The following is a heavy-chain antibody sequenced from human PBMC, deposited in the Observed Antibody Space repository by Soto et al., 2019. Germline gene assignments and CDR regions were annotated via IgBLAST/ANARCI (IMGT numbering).Heavy chain of an antibody. D-gene: IGHD3-10*01. J-gene: IGHJ6*01. V-gene: IGHV3-11*06. CDR3: ARDRGGYGPPDV. CDR1: VFRFSDSY. CDR2: ISGSSGYT. Sequence: WGSLSVSCVTPVFRFSDSYMSWVRQAPGKGLEWVAYISGSSGYTGYADSVKGRFTISRDNAKNSLYLQMNSLRVEDTAVYYCARDRGGYGPPDVWGQGTTVTVSS.